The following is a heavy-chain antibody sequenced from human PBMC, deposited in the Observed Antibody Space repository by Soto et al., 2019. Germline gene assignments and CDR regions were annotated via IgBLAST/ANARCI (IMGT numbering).Heavy chain of an antibody. D-gene: IGHD2-15*01. CDR3: ARHPKYSSGWVYFDP. CDR1: GYTFATYW. J-gene: IGHJ5*02. CDR2: IYPGDSDT. V-gene: IGHV5-51*01. Sequence: EVQLVQSGAEVRKPGESLKISCQASGYTFATYWIGWVRQMPGKGLEWMGIIYPGDSDTRYSPSFQGQVTISVDKSINTAYLQWSSLKASDTAIYYCARHPKYSSGWVYFDPWGQGTPVTVSS.